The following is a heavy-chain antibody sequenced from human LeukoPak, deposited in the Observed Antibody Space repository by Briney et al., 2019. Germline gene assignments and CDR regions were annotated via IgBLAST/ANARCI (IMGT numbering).Heavy chain of an antibody. V-gene: IGHV1-8*01. D-gene: IGHD3-22*01. CDR3: AREYYYDSSGYYYGDYYYYMDV. CDR2: MNPNSGNT. J-gene: IGHJ6*03. Sequence: ASVKVSCKASGYTFTSYDINWVRQATGQGLEWMGWMNPNSGNTGYAQKFQGRVTMTRNTSISTAYMELSSLRSGDTAVYYCAREYYYDSSGYYYGDYYYYMDVWGKGTTVTVSS. CDR1: GYTFTSYD.